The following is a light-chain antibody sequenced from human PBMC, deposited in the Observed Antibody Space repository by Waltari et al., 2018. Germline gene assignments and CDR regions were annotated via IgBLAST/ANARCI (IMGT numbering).Light chain of an antibody. V-gene: IGLV2-14*01. Sequence: QSALTQPASVSGSPGQSITISCTGTSSDVGGYNYVSWYQQHPGKAPKLMIYEVSNLPSGRSNRFSGSKSGNTASLTISGLQAEDEADYYCSSYTTSSTVVFGGGTKLTVL. CDR2: EVS. CDR1: SSDVGGYNY. J-gene: IGLJ3*02. CDR3: SSYTTSSTVV.